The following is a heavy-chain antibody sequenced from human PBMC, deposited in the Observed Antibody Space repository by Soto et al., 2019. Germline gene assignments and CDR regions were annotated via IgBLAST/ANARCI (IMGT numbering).Heavy chain of an antibody. D-gene: IGHD1-1*01. CDR3: AHRAGLQRNWNGGSFHF. Sequence: QITLEESGPTRVKATQTLTLTCTFSGFSLTTGGVGVGWIRQSPGKALERLALIYWDDAKRYKPSLKSRLTIPKYSTKNQVFLTLTTMDPLDTATYYCAHRAGLQRNWNGGSFHFWGQGVLVPVSS. V-gene: IGHV2-5*02. CDR2: IYWDDAK. J-gene: IGHJ4*02. CDR1: GFSLTTGGVG.